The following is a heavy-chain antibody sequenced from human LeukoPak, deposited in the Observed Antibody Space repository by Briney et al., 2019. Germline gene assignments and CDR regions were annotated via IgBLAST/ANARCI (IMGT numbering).Heavy chain of an antibody. D-gene: IGHD3-22*01. CDR1: GFTFSNAW. V-gene: IGHV3-15*07. CDR3: STTYYYDSSEGY. J-gene: IGHJ4*02. Sequence: SGGPLRLSCAASGFTFSNAWMNWVRQAPGKGLEWVGRIKSKTDGGTTDYAAPVKRRFTISRDDSKNTLYLQMNSLKTEDTAVYYCSTTYYYDSSEGYWGQGTLVTVSS. CDR2: IKSKTDGGTT.